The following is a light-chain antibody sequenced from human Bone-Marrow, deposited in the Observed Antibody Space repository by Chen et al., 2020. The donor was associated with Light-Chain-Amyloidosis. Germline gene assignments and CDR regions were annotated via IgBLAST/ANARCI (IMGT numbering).Light chain of an antibody. CDR2: AAS. Sequence: DIQMTQSPSSLSASVGDRVTITCRASQSINSYLNWYQQKPGKAPNLLIYAASNLERGVPSRFSGRGAGTDFTRTISSLQPEEFATYFCQQSYISPFNFGGGTKVVIK. CDR1: QSINSY. J-gene: IGKJ4*01. CDR3: QQSYISPFN. V-gene: IGKV1-39*01.